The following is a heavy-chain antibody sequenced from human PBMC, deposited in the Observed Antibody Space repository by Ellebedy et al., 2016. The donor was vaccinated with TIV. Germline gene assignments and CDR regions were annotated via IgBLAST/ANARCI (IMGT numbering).Heavy chain of an antibody. CDR2: VYHNGVT. D-gene: IGHD1-20*01. J-gene: IGHJ3*02. CDR3: ARDRVTGTTHAFEI. V-gene: IGHV4-4*02. Sequence: SETLSLXCAVSGASISNTNWWTWVRQPPGKGLEWIGEVYHNGVTNYNPSLESRVTISVDESENQFSLRLSSVTAADTAMYFCARDRVTGTTHAFEIWGQGTMVTVSS. CDR1: GASISNTNW.